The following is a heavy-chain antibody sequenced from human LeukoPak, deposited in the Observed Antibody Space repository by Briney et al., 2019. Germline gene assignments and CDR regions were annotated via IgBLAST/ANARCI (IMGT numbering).Heavy chain of an antibody. CDR1: GFTFSSYW. CDR2: IKEDGSEK. J-gene: IGHJ3*01. Sequence: PGGSLRLSCAAPGFTFSSYWMSWVRQAPGKGLEWVANIKEDGSEKYYVDSMKGRFTISRDNAKSSLYLQMNSLRPDDTAVYFCARNYGDNDAFDFWGQGTMVTVSS. CDR3: ARNYGDNDAFDF. V-gene: IGHV3-7*01. D-gene: IGHD4-17*01.